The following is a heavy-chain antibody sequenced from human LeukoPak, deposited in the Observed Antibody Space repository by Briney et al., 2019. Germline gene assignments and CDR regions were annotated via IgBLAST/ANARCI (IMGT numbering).Heavy chain of an antibody. D-gene: IGHD4-17*01. CDR1: GFSFSTNS. J-gene: IGHJ4*02. CDR3: ARGRLRSHFDY. V-gene: IGHV3-48*04. Sequence: GGSLRLSCAASGFSFSTNSMNWVRQAPGKGLEWLSYISSGSSTIYYADSVKGRFTISRDNAKNSLYLQMTSLRAEDTAVYYCARGRLRSHFDYWGQGTLVTVSS. CDR2: ISSGSSTI.